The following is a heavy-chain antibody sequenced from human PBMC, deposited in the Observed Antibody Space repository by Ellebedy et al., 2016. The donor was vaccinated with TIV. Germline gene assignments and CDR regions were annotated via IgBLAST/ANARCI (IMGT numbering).Heavy chain of an antibody. Sequence: SETLSLXCTVSGGSISSGDYYWSWIRQPPGKGLEWIGYIYYSGSTYYNPSLKSRVTISVDTSKNQFSLKLSSVTAADTAVYYCARGRRYCSSTSCSHAFDIWGQGTMVTVSS. D-gene: IGHD2-2*01. CDR1: GGSISSGDYY. V-gene: IGHV4-30-4*01. CDR2: IYYSGST. CDR3: ARGRRYCSSTSCSHAFDI. J-gene: IGHJ3*02.